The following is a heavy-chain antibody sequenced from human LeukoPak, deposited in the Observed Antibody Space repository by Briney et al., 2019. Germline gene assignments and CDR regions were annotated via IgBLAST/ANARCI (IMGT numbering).Heavy chain of an antibody. CDR1: GFSFSTYG. CDR2: IWFDGSNK. Sequence: QAGGSLRLSCEASGFSFSTYGMHWVRQAPGKGLEWVTLIWFDGSNKDYADSVKGRFTISRDNSKNTMYLQMDSLRAEDTAVYYCARVVSYYGSSYRLLDLWGRGTLVTVSS. CDR3: ARVVSYYGSSYRLLDL. D-gene: IGHD3-10*01. J-gene: IGHJ2*01. V-gene: IGHV3-33*01.